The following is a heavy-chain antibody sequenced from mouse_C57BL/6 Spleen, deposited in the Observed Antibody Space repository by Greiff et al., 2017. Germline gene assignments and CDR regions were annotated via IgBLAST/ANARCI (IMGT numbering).Heavy chain of an antibody. V-gene: IGHV5-4*01. CDR1: GFTFSSYA. Sequence: EVHLVESGGGLVKPGGSLKLSCAASGFTFSSYAMSWVRQTPEKRLEWVATISDGGSYTYYPDNVKGRFTISRDNAKNNLYLQMSHLKSEDTAMYYCAREMGTVVAASYWYFDVWGTGTTVTVSS. D-gene: IGHD1-1*01. J-gene: IGHJ1*03. CDR2: ISDGGSYT. CDR3: AREMGTVVAASYWYFDV.